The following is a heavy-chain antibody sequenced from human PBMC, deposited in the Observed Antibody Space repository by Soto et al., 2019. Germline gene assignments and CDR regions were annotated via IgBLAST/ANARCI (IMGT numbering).Heavy chain of an antibody. CDR1: GFTFSIYS. CDR2: ISGSGGST. CDR3: AKVVKYDVLTGYYKGPDYYGMDV. V-gene: IGHV3-23*01. Sequence: LRLSCAASGFTFSIYSMNWVRQAPGKGLEWVSLISGSGGSTHYADSVEGRFTISRDNSKNTLYLEMDSLRAEDTAVYYCAKVVKYDVLTGYYKGPDYYGMDVWGQGTTVTVSS. J-gene: IGHJ6*02. D-gene: IGHD3-9*01.